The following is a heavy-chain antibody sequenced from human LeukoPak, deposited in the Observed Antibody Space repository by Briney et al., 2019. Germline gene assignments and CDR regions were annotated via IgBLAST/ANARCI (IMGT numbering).Heavy chain of an antibody. CDR2: IYHSGST. D-gene: IGHD5-18*01. Sequence: SETLSLTCTVSGYSISSGYYWGWIRQPPGKGLEWIGSIYHSGSTYYNPSLKSRVTISVDTSKNQFSLKLSSVTAADTAVYYCARENTGSLDYWGQGTLVTVSS. CDR3: ARENTGSLDY. CDR1: GYSISSGYY. V-gene: IGHV4-38-2*02. J-gene: IGHJ4*02.